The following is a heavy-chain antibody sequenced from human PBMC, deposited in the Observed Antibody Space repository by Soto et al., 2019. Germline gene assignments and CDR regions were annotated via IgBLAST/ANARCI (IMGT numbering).Heavy chain of an antibody. CDR2: IYYSGST. D-gene: IGHD3-22*01. V-gene: IGHV4-39*01. Sequence: QLQLQESGPGLVKPSETLSLTCTVSGGSISSYNHYWGWIRQPPGKGLEWIGSIYYSGSTYYNPSLKSRVTKSVDTSKNQFSLKLTSVTAADTAMYYCARQTAVMIDEVAFDIWGQGTMVTVSS. CDR3: ARQTAVMIDEVAFDI. J-gene: IGHJ3*02. CDR1: GGSISSYNHY.